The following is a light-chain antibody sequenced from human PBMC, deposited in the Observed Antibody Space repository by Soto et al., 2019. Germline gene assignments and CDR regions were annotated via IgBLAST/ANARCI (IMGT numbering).Light chain of an antibody. CDR1: QSISSNY. J-gene: IGKJ1*01. CDR3: QQYGSSPRT. Sequence: EIVLTQSPGTLSLSPGERATLSCRASQSISSNYLAWYQQKPGQAPRLLIYGASSRATGIPDRFSGSGSGTDFTLTISRLEPEDCAVYYCQQYGSSPRTFVQGTKVEIK. V-gene: IGKV3-20*01. CDR2: GAS.